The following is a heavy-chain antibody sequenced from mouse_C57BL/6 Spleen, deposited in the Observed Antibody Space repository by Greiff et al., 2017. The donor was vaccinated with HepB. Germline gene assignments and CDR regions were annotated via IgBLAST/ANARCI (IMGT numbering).Heavy chain of an antibody. D-gene: IGHD1-1*01. V-gene: IGHV5-9-1*02. J-gene: IGHJ4*01. CDR3: TRDRYYYGSSAYAMDY. CDR2: ISSGGDYI. CDR1: GFTFSSYA. Sequence: EVKLMESGEGLVKPGGSLKLSCAASGFTFSSYAMSWVRQTPEKRLEWVAYISSGGDYIYYADTVKGRFTISRDNARNTLYLQMSSLKSEDTAMYYCTRDRYYYGSSAYAMDYWGQGTSVTVSS.